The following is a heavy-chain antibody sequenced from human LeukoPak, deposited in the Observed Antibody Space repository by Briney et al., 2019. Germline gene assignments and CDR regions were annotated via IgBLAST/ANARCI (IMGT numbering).Heavy chain of an antibody. Sequence: SETLSLTCTVSGGSISGFYWGWIRQPPGKGLEWIGFIYYSGSANYNPSLKSRVTISVDMSKNQFSLKLSSVTAADTAFYYCARDRDSSGWFDYWGQGALVTVSS. V-gene: IGHV4-59*01. CDR3: ARDRDSSGWFDY. D-gene: IGHD6-19*01. CDR1: GGSISGFY. J-gene: IGHJ4*02. CDR2: IYYSGSA.